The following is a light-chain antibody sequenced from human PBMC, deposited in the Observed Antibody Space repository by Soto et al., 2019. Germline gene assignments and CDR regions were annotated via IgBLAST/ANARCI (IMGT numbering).Light chain of an antibody. Sequence: EIVLTQSPGTLSLSPGERATLSCRASQSVSSSSLAWYQQKPGQAPRLLIYGASSRATGIPDRFSGSGSGTDFTLTISRLEPEDFAVYYGQQYGSSPPGTFGQGTKLEIK. CDR2: GAS. J-gene: IGKJ2*01. V-gene: IGKV3-20*01. CDR3: QQYGSSPPGT. CDR1: QSVSSSS.